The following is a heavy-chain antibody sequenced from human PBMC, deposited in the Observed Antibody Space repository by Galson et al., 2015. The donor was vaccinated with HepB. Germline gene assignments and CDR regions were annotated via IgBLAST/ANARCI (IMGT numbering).Heavy chain of an antibody. J-gene: IGHJ5*02. V-gene: IGHV1-2*04. CDR2: INPNSGGT. CDR3: ARGSYDFWSGYYTRGSWFDP. CDR1: GYTFTGYY. Sequence: SVKVSCKASGYTFTGYYMHWVRQAPGQGLEWMGWINPNSGGTNYAQKFQGWVTMTRDTSISTAYMELSRLRSDDTAVYYCARGSYDFWSGYYTRGSWFDPWGQGTLVTVSS. D-gene: IGHD3-3*01.